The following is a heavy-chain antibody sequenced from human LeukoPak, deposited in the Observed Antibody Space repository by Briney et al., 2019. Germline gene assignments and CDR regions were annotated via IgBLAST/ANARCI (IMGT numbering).Heavy chain of an antibody. CDR3: ARAARVGATTCWFDP. V-gene: IGHV1-2*02. Sequence: ASVKVSCKASGYTFTGYYMHWVRQAPGQGLEWMGWINPNSGGTNYAQKFQGRVTMTRDTSISTAYMALSRLRSDDTAVYYCARAARVGATTCWFDPWGQGTLVTVSS. CDR1: GYTFTGYY. CDR2: INPNSGGT. J-gene: IGHJ5*02. D-gene: IGHD1-26*01.